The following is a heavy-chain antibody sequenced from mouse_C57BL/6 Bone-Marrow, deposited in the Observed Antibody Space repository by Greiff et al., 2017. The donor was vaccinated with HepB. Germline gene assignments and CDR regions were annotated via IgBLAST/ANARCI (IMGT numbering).Heavy chain of an antibody. J-gene: IGHJ3*01. D-gene: IGHD1-1*01. V-gene: IGHV5-4*01. Sequence: EVQLQESGGGLVKPGGSLKLSCAASGFTFSSYAMSWVRQTPEKRLEWVATISDGGSYTYYPDNVKGRFTISRDNAKNNLYLQMSHLKSEDTAMYYCARGITTVVATKGFAYWGQGTLVTVSA. CDR1: GFTFSSYA. CDR2: ISDGGSYT. CDR3: ARGITTVVATKGFAY.